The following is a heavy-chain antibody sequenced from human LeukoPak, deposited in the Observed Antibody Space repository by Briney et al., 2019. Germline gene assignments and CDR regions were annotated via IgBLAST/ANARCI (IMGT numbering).Heavy chain of an antibody. V-gene: IGHV3-23*01. CDR3: AKYTGRRAFDM. CDR2: ISGSGGST. CDR1: GLTFSSFA. Sequence: GGSLRLSCVVSGLTFSSFAMSWVRQAPGKGLEWVSAISGSGGSTYYVDSVKGRITISRDNTKNTLCLQMNSLRAEDTAVYYCAKYTGRRAFDMWGQGTMVTVSS. D-gene: IGHD7-27*01. J-gene: IGHJ3*02.